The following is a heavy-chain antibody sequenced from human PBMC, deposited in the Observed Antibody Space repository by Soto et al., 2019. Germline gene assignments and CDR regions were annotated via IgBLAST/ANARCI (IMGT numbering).Heavy chain of an antibody. CDR2: FYYSEST. J-gene: IGHJ4*02. Sequence: SETLSLTCAVSGGSISSSSYYWGWIRQPPGKGLEWIGSFYYSESTYYNPSLKSRVTISVDTSKNQFSLKLSSVTAADTAVYYCATITFFGVVPNYFDYWGQGTLVTVSS. CDR1: GGSISSSSYY. V-gene: IGHV4-39*01. CDR3: ATITFFGVVPNYFDY. D-gene: IGHD3-3*01.